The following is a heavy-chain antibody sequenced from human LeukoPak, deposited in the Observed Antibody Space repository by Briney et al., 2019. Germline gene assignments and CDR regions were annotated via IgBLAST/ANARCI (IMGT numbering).Heavy chain of an antibody. J-gene: IGHJ4*02. CDR2: MYYSGST. CDR1: GGSISSSSYY. CDR3: ARLRFPPANFFDY. D-gene: IGHD6-25*01. V-gene: IGHV4-39*01. Sequence: PSETLSLTCTVSGGSISSSSYYWGWIRQPPGKGLEWIGRMYYSGSTYYNPSLKSRVPISIDTSKNQFSLKLSSVTAADTAVYYCARLRFPPANFFDYWGQGTLVTVSS.